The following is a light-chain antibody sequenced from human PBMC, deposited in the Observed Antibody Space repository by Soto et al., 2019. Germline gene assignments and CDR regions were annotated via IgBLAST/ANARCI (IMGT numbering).Light chain of an antibody. CDR1: SSDVGGYNY. V-gene: IGLV2-14*01. CDR2: EVS. Sequence: QSVLTQPPSVSEAPGQRVTISCSGSSSDVGGYNYVSWYQQHPGKAPKLMIYEVSNRPSGVSNRFSGSKSGNTASLTISGLQAEDEADYYCSSYTSSSTVEFGGGTKVTVL. CDR3: SSYTSSSTVE. J-gene: IGLJ2*01.